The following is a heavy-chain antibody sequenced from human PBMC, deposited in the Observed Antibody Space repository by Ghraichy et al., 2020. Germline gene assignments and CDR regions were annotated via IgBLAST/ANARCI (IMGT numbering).Heavy chain of an antibody. V-gene: IGHV3-7*03. Sequence: GGSLRLSCAASGFTFSSYWMSWVRQAPGKGLEWVANIKQDGSEKYYVDSVKGRFTISRDNAKNSLYLQMNSLIAEDMAVYYCARVLGYCSSSSCYAGGLDYWGQGTLVTVSS. J-gene: IGHJ4*02. CDR3: ARVLGYCSSSSCYAGGLDY. CDR1: GFTFSSYW. CDR2: IKQDGSEK. D-gene: IGHD2-2*01.